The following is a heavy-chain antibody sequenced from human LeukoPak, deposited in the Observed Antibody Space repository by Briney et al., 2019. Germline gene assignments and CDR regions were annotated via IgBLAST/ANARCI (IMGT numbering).Heavy chain of an antibody. CDR1: GFSITSGTFY. D-gene: IGHD6-13*01. Sequence: SQTLSLTCAVSGFSITSGTFYWSWIRQPPGKGLEWIGFIYHSGNTNYNPSLASRVTLSLDTSKTQLSLRLTSVTAADTAVYYCAREEGIAAAGALEYWGQGILVTVSS. J-gene: IGHJ4*02. CDR3: AREEGIAAAGALEY. V-gene: IGHV4-61*01. CDR2: IYHSGNT.